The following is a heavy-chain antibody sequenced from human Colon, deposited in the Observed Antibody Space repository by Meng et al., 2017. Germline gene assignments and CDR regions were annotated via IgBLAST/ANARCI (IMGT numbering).Heavy chain of an antibody. J-gene: IGHJ1*01. D-gene: IGHD3-22*01. CDR2: ISGYNGDT. Sequence: QVQLVQSGPEGKKPGASVKVSCKASGYNFRSYGFSWVRQAPGQGLEWMGWISGYNGDTYYAQKFQDRVTMTTDTSTSTAYMELRSLRSDDTAVYYCARDGKIVLAETPSAEYFQHWGQGTLVTVSS. V-gene: IGHV1-18*01. CDR3: ARDGKIVLAETPSAEYFQH. CDR1: GYNFRSYG.